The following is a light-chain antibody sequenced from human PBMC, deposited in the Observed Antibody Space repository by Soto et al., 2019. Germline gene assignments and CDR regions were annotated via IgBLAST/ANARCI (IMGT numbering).Light chain of an antibody. CDR3: QQYNNWPPWT. Sequence: IVLTQSPGTLYLSAGERASLSCRPSQSVGSNLAWYQQKPGQAPRLLIYGASTRATGIPARFSGSGSGTEFTLTISSLQSEDFAVYHCQQYNNWPPWTFGQGTKVDI. V-gene: IGKV3-15*01. CDR1: QSVGSN. CDR2: GAS. J-gene: IGKJ1*01.